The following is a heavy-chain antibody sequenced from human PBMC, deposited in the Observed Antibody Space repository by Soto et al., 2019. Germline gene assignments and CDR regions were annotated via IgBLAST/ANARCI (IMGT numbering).Heavy chain of an antibody. CDR1: GFTFSSYS. Sequence: SLRLSCTVSGFTFSSYSMHWVRQSPGEGLEWVRDISFDGNNKYYADSVKGRFPISRDNSKNTLYLQMNSLRTEDTAVYYCARALAVAGSGPDYWGQGTLVTVAS. V-gene: IGHV3-30-3*01. J-gene: IGHJ4*02. D-gene: IGHD6-19*01. CDR3: ARALAVAGSGPDY. CDR2: ISFDGNNK.